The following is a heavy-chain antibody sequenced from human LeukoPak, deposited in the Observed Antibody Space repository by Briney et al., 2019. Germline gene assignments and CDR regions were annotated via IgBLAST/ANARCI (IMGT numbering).Heavy chain of an antibody. CDR3: ARERAAAGELYFDY. D-gene: IGHD6-13*01. J-gene: IGHJ4*02. CDR2: IYYSGST. Sequence: SETLSLTCTVSGGSISSYYWSWIRQPPGKGLEWIGYIYYSGSTNYNPSLKSRVTISVDTSKNQFSLKLSSVTAADTAVYYCARERAAAGELYFDYWGQGTLVTVSS. CDR1: GGSISSYY. V-gene: IGHV4-59*01.